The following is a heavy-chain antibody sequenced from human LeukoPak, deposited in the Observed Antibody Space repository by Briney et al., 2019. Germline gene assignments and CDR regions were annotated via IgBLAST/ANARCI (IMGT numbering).Heavy chain of an antibody. CDR1: GGSIRNYY. Sequence: PSETLSLTCTVSGGSIRNYYWSWIRQPPGKGLEWIGYIYYSGSTYYNPSLKSRVTISVDTSKNQFSLKLSSVTAADTAVYYCARDLGGITMIVVVITQGWFDPWGQGTLVTVSS. D-gene: IGHD3-22*01. CDR2: IYYSGST. J-gene: IGHJ5*02. CDR3: ARDLGGITMIVVVITQGWFDP. V-gene: IGHV4-59*12.